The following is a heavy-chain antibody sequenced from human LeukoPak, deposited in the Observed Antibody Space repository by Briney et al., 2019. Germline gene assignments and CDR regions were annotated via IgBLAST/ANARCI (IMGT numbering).Heavy chain of an antibody. J-gene: IGHJ4*02. CDR3: ARDCQYCSNTNCRCC. Sequence: GGSLRLSCVASGFTFSGNWMNWVRQAPGKGLVWVSRISGDGSDITYADSVKGRFTISRDNARNTLYLQMNSLRAEDTAVYYRARDCQYCSNTNCRCCWGQGTLVTVSS. CDR2: ISGDGSDI. V-gene: IGHV3-74*03. CDR1: GFTFSGNW. D-gene: IGHD2-2*01.